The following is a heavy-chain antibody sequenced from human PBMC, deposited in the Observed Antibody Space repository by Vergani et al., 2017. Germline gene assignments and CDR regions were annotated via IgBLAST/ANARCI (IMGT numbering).Heavy chain of an antibody. J-gene: IGHJ6*03. V-gene: IGHV4-61*02. Sequence: QVQLQESGPGLVKPSQTLSLTCSVSGGAVNSGSNFWTWIRQPAGKGLEWIGRTSTDGSTNYNPSLKSRVTESVDTSKTQISLRLTSVTAEDTAVYYWARETGVTSWDGYRFHYMDVWGKGTTVTVSS. CDR2: TSTDGST. CDR1: GGAVNSGSNF. D-gene: IGHD3-16*02. CDR3: ARETGVTSWDGYRFHYMDV.